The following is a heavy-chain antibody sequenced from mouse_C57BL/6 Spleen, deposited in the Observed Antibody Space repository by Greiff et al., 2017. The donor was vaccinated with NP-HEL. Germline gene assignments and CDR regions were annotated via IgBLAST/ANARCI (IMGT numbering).Heavy chain of an antibody. Sequence: VQLQQSGAELVRPGASVKLSCTASGFNIKDYYMHWVKQRPEQGLEWIGRIDPEDGDTEYAPKFQGKATMTADTSSNTAYLQLSSLTSEDTAVYYCTYYGSEDWYFDVWGTGTTVTVSS. CDR3: TYYGSEDWYFDV. V-gene: IGHV14-1*01. CDR2: IDPEDGDT. J-gene: IGHJ1*03. CDR1: GFNIKDYY. D-gene: IGHD1-1*01.